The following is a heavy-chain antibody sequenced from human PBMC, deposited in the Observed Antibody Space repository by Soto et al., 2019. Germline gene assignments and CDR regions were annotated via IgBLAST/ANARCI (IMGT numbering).Heavy chain of an antibody. J-gene: IGHJ4*02. CDR2: IYYSGST. Sequence: QLQLQESGPGLVKPSETLSLTCTVSGGSISSSSYYWDWIRQPPGKGLEWIGSIYYSGSTYYNPSLKSRVTISVDTSKNQFSLKLSSVTAADTAVYYFGRRNGDCTNGVCYLYFDYWGQGTLVTVSS. CDR1: GGSISSSSYY. V-gene: IGHV4-39*01. D-gene: IGHD2-8*01. CDR3: GRRNGDCTNGVCYLYFDY.